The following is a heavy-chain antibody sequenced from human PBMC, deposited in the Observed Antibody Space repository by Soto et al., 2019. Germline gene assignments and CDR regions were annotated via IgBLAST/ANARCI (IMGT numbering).Heavy chain of an antibody. J-gene: IGHJ3*02. CDR2: IIPIFGTA. D-gene: IGHD3-9*01. CDR3: ASYDIHAPKPHDAFDI. CDR1: GGTFSSYA. V-gene: IGHV1-69*13. Sequence: SVKVSCKASGGTFSSYAISWVRQAPGQGLEWMGGIIPIFGTANYAQKFQGRVTITADESTSTAYMELSSLRSEDTAVYYCASYDIHAPKPHDAFDIWGQGTMVTVSS.